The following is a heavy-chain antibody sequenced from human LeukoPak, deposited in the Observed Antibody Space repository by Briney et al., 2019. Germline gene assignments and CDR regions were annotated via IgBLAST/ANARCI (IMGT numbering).Heavy chain of an antibody. CDR1: GFTFSSYS. J-gene: IGHJ4*02. D-gene: IGHD3-10*01. CDR2: ISSSSSTI. CDR3: AGGSGSYGGDY. Sequence: GGSLRLSCAASGFTFSSYSMNWVRQAPGKGLEWVSYISSSSSTIYYADSVKGRFTISRDNAKNSLYLQMNSLRAEDTAVYYCAGGSGSYGGDYWGQGTLVTVSS. V-gene: IGHV3-48*01.